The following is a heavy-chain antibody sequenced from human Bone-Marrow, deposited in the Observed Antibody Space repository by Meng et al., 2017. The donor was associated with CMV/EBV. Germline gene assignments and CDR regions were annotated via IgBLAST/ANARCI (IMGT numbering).Heavy chain of an antibody. CDR3: ARGKSALRGLLRFLEWWFDP. CDR1: GGSFSGYY. V-gene: IGHV4-34*01. J-gene: IGHJ5*02. D-gene: IGHD3-3*01. CDR2: INHSGST. Sequence: SETLSLTCAVYGGSFSGYYWSWIRQPPGKGLEWIGEINHSGSTNYNPSLKSRVTISVDTSKNQFSLKLSSVTAADTAVYYCARGKSALRGLLRFLEWWFDPWGQGTRVTVSS.